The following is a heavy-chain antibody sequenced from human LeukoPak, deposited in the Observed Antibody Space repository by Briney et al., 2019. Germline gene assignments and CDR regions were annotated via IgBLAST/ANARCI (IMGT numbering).Heavy chain of an antibody. V-gene: IGHV4-59*08. CDR3: ARLYDFIDY. J-gene: IGHJ4*02. Sequence: SETLSLTCTVSGVSISSYYWSWIRQPPGKGLEWIGYMYDSGSTNYNPSLKSRVTISVDTSKNQFSLKLSSVTAADTAVYYCARLYDFIDYWGQGTLVTVSS. CDR2: MYDSGST. CDR1: GVSISSYY. D-gene: IGHD3-3*01.